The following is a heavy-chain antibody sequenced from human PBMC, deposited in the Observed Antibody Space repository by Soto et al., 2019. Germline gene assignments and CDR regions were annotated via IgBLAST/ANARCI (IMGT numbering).Heavy chain of an antibody. CDR2: IYWDDDK. D-gene: IGHD4-17*01. J-gene: IGHJ3*02. CDR3: GHGRNYGDYVGAFDI. V-gene: IGHV2-5*02. Sequence: QITLKESGPTLVKPTQTLMLTCTFSGFSLSTSGEGVAWIRQPPGKALEWLALIYWDDDKRYSPSLKNRLTITKDTSKNQVVLTMTNMDPADTATYYCGHGRNYGDYVGAFDIWGQGTMVTVSS. CDR1: GFSLSTSGEG.